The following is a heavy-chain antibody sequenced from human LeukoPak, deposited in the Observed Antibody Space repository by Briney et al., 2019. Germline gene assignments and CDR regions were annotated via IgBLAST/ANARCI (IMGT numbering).Heavy chain of an antibody. CDR2: ISSSCSDI. D-gene: IGHD6-13*01. Sequence: MSGGSLRLSCAASGLTFSSYSMNWVRQAPGKGLEWVSSISSSCSDIYYADSVKGRFTISRDNAKKSLFLQMNSLRAEDTAVYYCAREAGSSSWYSPLLLADYYCYGMDVWGQGTTLTVS. J-gene: IGHJ6*02. V-gene: IGHV3-21*01. CDR3: AREAGSSSWYSPLLLADYYCYGMDV. CDR1: GLTFSSYS.